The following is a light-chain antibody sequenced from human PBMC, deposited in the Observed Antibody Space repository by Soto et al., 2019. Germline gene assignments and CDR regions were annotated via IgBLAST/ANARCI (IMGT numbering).Light chain of an antibody. CDR3: QQYDVNSS. J-gene: IGKJ1*01. CDR1: ESIGRW. Sequence: IQMTQSPSTLSASMGGTVTITCRASESIGRWLAWYQQKPGKVPRLLIYKTSNLESGVPPRFSGSGSGTEFTLTISSLQPDDVATYYCQQYDVNSSFGQGTKGELK. V-gene: IGKV1-5*03. CDR2: KTS.